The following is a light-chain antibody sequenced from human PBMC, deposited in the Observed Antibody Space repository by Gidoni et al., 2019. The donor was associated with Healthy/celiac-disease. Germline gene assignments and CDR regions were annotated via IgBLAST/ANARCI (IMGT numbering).Light chain of an antibody. V-gene: IGKV1-39*01. Sequence: DIHMTQSPSSLSASVGDRVTTTCRASQSISSYVNWYQQKPGKAPKLLIYAASSLQSGVPSRFSGSGSGTDFTLTISSLQPEDFATYYCQQSYSTPRTFGQGTKVEIK. J-gene: IGKJ1*01. CDR1: QSISSY. CDR3: QQSYSTPRT. CDR2: AAS.